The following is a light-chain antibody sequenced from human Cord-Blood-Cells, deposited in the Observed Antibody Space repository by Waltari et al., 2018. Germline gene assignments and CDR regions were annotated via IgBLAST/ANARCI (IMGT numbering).Light chain of an antibody. CDR1: NIGSKS. CDR2: DDS. J-gene: IGLJ2*01. CDR3: QVWDSSSDHPVV. V-gene: IGLV3-21*03. Sequence: SYVLTQPPSVSVAPGKTARITCGGNNIGSKSVYWYQQKPGQAPVLVVYDDSDRPSGIPERFSGSNSGNTATLTISRGEAGDEADYYCQVWDSSSDHPVVFGGETKLTVL.